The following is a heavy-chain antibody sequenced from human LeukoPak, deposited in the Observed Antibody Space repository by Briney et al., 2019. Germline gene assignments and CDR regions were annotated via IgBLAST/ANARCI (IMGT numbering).Heavy chain of an antibody. CDR2: ISSSSSYI. D-gene: IGHD3-16*01. J-gene: IGHJ6*02. Sequence: PGGSLRLSCAASGFTFSSYSMNWVRQAPGKGPEWVSSISSSSSYIDYADSVKGRFTISRDNAKNSLYLQMNSLRAEDTAVYYCARDWGYYYYYGMDVWGQGTTVTVSS. CDR3: ARDWGYYYYYGMDV. CDR1: GFTFSSYS. V-gene: IGHV3-21*01.